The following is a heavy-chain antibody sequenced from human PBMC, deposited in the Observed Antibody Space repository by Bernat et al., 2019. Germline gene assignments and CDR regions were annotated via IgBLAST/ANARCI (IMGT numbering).Heavy chain of an antibody. Sequence: QVQLVQSGAEVKKPGSSVKVSCKASGGTFSSYAISWVRQAPGQGLEWMGGIIPIFGTVNYAQKFQGRVTLTADESTSTAYMELSSLRSEDMAVYYCAVLTTVTTFAYFDYWGQGTLVTVSS. CDR3: AVLTTVTTFAYFDY. V-gene: IGHV1-69*01. CDR1: GGTFSSYA. D-gene: IGHD4-17*01. CDR2: IIPIFGTV. J-gene: IGHJ4*02.